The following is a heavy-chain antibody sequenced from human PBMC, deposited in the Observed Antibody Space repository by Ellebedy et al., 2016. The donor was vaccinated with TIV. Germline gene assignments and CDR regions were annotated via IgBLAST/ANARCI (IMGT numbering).Heavy chain of an antibody. J-gene: IGHJ3*02. Sequence: MPSETLSLTCTVSGGSISPYYWSWIRQPPGKGLEWIGYISYSGRTTYNPSLQRRVTITVHASKNQFSLKLTSVTAADTAVYYCARVVWQLPVSYAFDIWGQGTVVTVSS. V-gene: IGHV4-59*01. CDR3: ARVVWQLPVSYAFDI. CDR2: ISYSGRT. CDR1: GGSISPYY. D-gene: IGHD2-15*01.